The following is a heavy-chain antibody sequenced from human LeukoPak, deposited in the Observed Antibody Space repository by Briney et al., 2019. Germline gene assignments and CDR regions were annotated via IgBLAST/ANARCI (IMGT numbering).Heavy chain of an antibody. CDR3: ARASSSWYYFDY. CDR2: ISTSSSYI. Sequence: PGGSLRLSCVASGFFFSSYSMNWVRQPPGNVLEWVSFISTSSSYIYYADSVKGRFTISRDNAKNSPYLQMNSLRAEDTAVYYCARASSSWYYFDYWGQGTRVTVSS. CDR1: GFFFSSYS. D-gene: IGHD6-13*01. J-gene: IGHJ4*02. V-gene: IGHV3-21*01.